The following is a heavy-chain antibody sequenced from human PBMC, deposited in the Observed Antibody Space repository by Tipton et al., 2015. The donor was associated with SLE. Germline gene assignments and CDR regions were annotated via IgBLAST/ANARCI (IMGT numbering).Heavy chain of an antibody. CDR2: INTDSGKT. D-gene: IGHD3-16*01. V-gene: IGHV1-3*04. J-gene: IGHJ6*03. Sequence: QLVQSGAKVKKPGASVKVSCKASGYSFNTFALHWVRQAPGQRLESMGWINTDSGKTKYSQKFQGRVSITSDTVASTSYLELGSLRSDDTAVYYCARYGYAWNIATRACYVYFMDVSGQWTAVSVPS. CDR3: ARYGYAWNIATRACYVYFMDV. CDR1: GYSFNTFA.